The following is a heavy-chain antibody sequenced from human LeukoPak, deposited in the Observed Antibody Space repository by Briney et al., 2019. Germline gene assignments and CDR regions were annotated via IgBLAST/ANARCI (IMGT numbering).Heavy chain of an antibody. Sequence: SETLSLTCTVSAGSISSSSYYWGWIRQPPGKGLEWIGSIYYRGSTYYNPSLKSRATISVDTSKNQFYLKLSSVTAANTAVYYCARFWWELLPPDYWGQGTLVTVSS. CDR1: AGSISSSSYY. V-gene: IGHV4-39*01. J-gene: IGHJ4*02. CDR3: ARFWWELLPPDY. CDR2: IYYRGST. D-gene: IGHD1-26*01.